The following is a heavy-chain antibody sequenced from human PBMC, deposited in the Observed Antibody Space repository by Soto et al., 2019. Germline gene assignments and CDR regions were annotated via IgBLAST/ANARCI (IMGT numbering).Heavy chain of an antibody. V-gene: IGHV4-61*01. J-gene: IGHJ6*02. CDR1: GGSVSSGSYY. CDR3: AREVENSSDYSPLDEYYYYYGMDV. CDR2: IYYSGST. D-gene: IGHD3-22*01. Sequence: SESLSLTCTVSGGSVSSGSYYWGWIRQRPGRGLEWIGYIYYSGSTNYNPSLKSRVTISVDTSKNQFTLKLSSVTAADTAVYYCAREVENSSDYSPLDEYYYYYGMDVWGQGTTVTVSS.